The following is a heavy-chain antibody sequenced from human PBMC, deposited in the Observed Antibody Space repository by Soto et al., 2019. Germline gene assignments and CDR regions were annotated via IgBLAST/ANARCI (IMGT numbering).Heavy chain of an antibody. Sequence: PGGSLRLSCAASGFTFTTFSMNWVRQAPGKGLEWVSYIHSSRATMFYADSVRGRFTISRDTSKNILYLQMSSLRVEDTAIYYCAKESSGEMATNSQFDPWGQGTLVTVSS. V-gene: IGHV3-48*01. CDR3: AKESSGEMATNSQFDP. D-gene: IGHD5-12*01. CDR1: GFTFTTFS. CDR2: IHSSRATM. J-gene: IGHJ5*02.